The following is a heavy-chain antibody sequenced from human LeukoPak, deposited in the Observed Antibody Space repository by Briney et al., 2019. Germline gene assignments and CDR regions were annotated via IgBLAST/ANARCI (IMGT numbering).Heavy chain of an antibody. Sequence: SETLSLTCAVYGGSFSGYYWSWIRQPPGKGLEWIGEINHSGSTNYNPSLKSRVTISVDTSKSQFSLKLSSVTAADTAVYYCARDSGWLYFDYWGQGTLVTVSS. CDR3: ARDSGWLYFDY. J-gene: IGHJ4*02. CDR2: INHSGST. V-gene: IGHV4-34*01. D-gene: IGHD6-19*01. CDR1: GGSFSGYY.